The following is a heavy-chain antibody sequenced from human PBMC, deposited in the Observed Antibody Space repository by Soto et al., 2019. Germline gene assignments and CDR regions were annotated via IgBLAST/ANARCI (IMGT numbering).Heavy chain of an antibody. CDR2: IYSGDNT. D-gene: IGHD2-2*01. Sequence: EEQLVESGGGLVQPGGSLRLSRAASGLTVGRNYMSWVRQAPGKGLEWVSVIYSGDNTYYADSVKGRFTISRDNSKNTLLLQMNSLRAEDTAVYYCARDRGGGYCTGTSWYGLYMDVWGKGTTVTVSS. CDR3: ARDRGGGYCTGTSWYGLYMDV. J-gene: IGHJ6*04. V-gene: IGHV3-66*01. CDR1: GLTVGRNY.